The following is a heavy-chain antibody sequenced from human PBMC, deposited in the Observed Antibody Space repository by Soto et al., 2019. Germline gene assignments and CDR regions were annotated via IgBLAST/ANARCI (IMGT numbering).Heavy chain of an antibody. CDR3: ARDTSDSTGWLNWFDP. CDR2: ISGSGGST. V-gene: IGHV3-23*01. CDR1: GFTFSSYA. Sequence: PGGSLRLSCAASGFTFSSYAMSWVRQAPGKGLEWVSAISGSGGSTYYADSVKGRFTISRDNSKNTLFLQMNSLRDEDTALYYCARDTSDSTGWLNWFDPWGQGTLVTVSS. J-gene: IGHJ5*02. D-gene: IGHD3-22*01.